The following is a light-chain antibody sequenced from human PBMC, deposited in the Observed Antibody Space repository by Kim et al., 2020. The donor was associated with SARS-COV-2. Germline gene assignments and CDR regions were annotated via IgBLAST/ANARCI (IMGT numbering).Light chain of an antibody. Sequence: GQRVTISCSGSSSNIGSNIVNWYQQLPGTAPKLLIYSNNQRPSGVPDRFSGSKSGTSASLAISGLQSEDEADYYCAAWDDSLNVVVFGGGTQLTVL. CDR3: AAWDDSLNVVV. V-gene: IGLV1-44*01. CDR2: SNN. CDR1: SSNIGSNI. J-gene: IGLJ2*01.